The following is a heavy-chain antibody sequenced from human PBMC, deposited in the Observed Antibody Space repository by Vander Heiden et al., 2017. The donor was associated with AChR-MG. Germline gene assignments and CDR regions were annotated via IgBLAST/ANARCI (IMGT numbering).Heavy chain of an antibody. Sequence: QVQLQQWGAGLLKPSETLSLTCAVYGGSFSGYYWSWIRQPPGKGLEWIGEINHSGSTNYNPSLKSRVTISVDTSKNQFSLKLSSVTAADTAVYYCARGVRIFRYSSSSSSVRGPEVYFDYWGQGTLVTVSS. CDR1: GGSFSGYY. J-gene: IGHJ4*02. CDR2: INHSGST. CDR3: ARGVRIFRYSSSSSSVRGPEVYFDY. V-gene: IGHV4-34*01. D-gene: IGHD6-6*01.